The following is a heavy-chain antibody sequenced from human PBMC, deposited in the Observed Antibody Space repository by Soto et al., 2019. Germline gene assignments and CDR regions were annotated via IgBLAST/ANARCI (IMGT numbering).Heavy chain of an antibody. CDR1: GGTFSSYS. CDR3: ARDGGRHSGGLDY. D-gene: IGHD1-26*01. CDR2: IIPIFGTA. J-gene: IGHJ4*02. Sequence: QVQLVQSGAEVKKPGSSVKVSCKASGGTFSSYSINWVRQAPGQGLEWMGEIIPIFGTANYAQKFQGRVTITADESTSTASIELSSLRSEYTAVYYCARDGGRHSGGLDYWGQGTLVNVS. V-gene: IGHV1-69*01.